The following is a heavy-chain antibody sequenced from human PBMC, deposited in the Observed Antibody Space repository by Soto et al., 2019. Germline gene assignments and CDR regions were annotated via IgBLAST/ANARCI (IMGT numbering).Heavy chain of an antibody. CDR1: GYTFTGYY. CDR3: ARYPSCSSTSCYIWDVSYYYGMDV. CDR2: INPNSGGT. J-gene: IGHJ6*02. Sequence: ASVKVSCKASGYTFTGYYMHWVRQAPGQGLEWMGWINPNSGGTNYAQKFQGRVTMTRDTSISTAYMELSRLRSDDTAVYYCARYPSCSSTSCYIWDVSYYYGMDVWGQGTTVTVSS. V-gene: IGHV1-2*02. D-gene: IGHD2-2*02.